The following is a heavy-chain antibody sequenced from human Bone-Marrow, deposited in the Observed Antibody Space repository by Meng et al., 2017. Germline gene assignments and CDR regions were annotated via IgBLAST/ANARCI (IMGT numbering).Heavy chain of an antibody. V-gene: IGHV2-70*01. J-gene: IGHJ3*02. CDR3: ARIVDYDSSGTPDAFDI. Sequence: SGPTLVKPTHTLTLTCTFSGFSLRTSGMCVSWIRQPPGKALEWLALIDWDDDKYCSTSLKTRLTISKDTSKNQVVLTMTNIDPVDTATYYCARIVDYDSSGTPDAFDIWGQGTMVTVSS. CDR1: GFSLRTSGMC. CDR2: IDWDDDK. D-gene: IGHD3-22*01.